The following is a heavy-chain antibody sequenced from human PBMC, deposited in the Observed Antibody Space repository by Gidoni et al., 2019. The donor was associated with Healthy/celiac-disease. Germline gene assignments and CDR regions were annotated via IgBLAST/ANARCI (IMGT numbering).Heavy chain of an antibody. Sequence: QVQLVESGGGVVQHGSSLRRACAPPGFPFSRYGMHWVRQAPGKGLEWVAVISYDGSNKYYADSVKGRFTISRDNSKNTLYLQMNSLRAEDTAVYYCAKGSGDPYYFDYWGQGTLVTVSS. J-gene: IGHJ4*02. V-gene: IGHV3-30*18. CDR3: AKGSGDPYYFDY. D-gene: IGHD2-21*02. CDR1: GFPFSRYG. CDR2: ISYDGSNK.